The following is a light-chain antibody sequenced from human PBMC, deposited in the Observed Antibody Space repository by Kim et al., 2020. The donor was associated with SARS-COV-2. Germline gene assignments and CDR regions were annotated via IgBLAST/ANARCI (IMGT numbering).Light chain of an antibody. V-gene: IGKV1-17*01. Sequence: DIQMTQSPSSLSASVGDRVTITCRASQGIRKDLGWYQQKPGNAPKRLIYGASSLQSGVPSRFSGSGSGTEFTLTISSLQPEDFATYYCLQHNSYPLQFGQGTKVDIK. CDR3: LQHNSYPLQ. CDR2: GAS. J-gene: IGKJ1*01. CDR1: QGIRKD.